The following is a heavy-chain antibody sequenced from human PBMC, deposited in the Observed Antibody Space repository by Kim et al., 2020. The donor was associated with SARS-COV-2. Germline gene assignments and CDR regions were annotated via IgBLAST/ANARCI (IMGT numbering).Heavy chain of an antibody. CDR3: ARWAGQSGWNDFDY. V-gene: IGHV4-34*01. Sequence: SETLSLTCAVYGGSFSGYYWSWIRQPPGKGLEWIGEINHSGSTNYNPSLKSRVTISVDTSKNQFSLKLSSVTAADTAVYYCARWAGQSGWNDFDYWGQG. D-gene: IGHD6-19*01. CDR2: INHSGST. J-gene: IGHJ4*02. CDR1: GGSFSGYY.